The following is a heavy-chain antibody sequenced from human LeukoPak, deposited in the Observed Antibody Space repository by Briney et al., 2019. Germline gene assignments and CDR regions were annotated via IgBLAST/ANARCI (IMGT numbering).Heavy chain of an antibody. CDR2: IIPILNKA. D-gene: IGHD2-21*02. CDR1: GGTFSSYA. V-gene: IGHV1-69*04. J-gene: IGHJ4*02. Sequence: GASVKVSCKASGGTFSSYAISWVRQAPGQGLEWMGRIIPILNKANYAQKFQGRVTFTAVKSTITAYMELSSLRSEDTAVYYCARDSAVVTADYWGQGTLVAVSS. CDR3: ARDSAVVTADY.